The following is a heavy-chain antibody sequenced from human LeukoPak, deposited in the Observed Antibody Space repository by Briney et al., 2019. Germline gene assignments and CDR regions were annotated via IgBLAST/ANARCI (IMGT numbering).Heavy chain of an antibody. J-gene: IGHJ4*02. CDR1: AFTVSNYE. CDR2: ISSSGNTV. V-gene: IGHV3-48*03. Sequence: GGSLRLSCAASAFTVSNYEMNWVRLAPGKGLEWVSYISSSGNTVHYADSVKGRFTISRDNAKNSLYLQMNSLRAVGTAVYYCARVNSNYVKYWGQGTLVTVSS. CDR3: ARVNSNYVKY. D-gene: IGHD4-11*01.